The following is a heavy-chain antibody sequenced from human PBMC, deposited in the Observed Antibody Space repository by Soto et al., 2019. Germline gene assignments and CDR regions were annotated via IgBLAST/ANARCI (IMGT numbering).Heavy chain of an antibody. CDR1: GFTFRSYA. D-gene: IGHD3-10*01. V-gene: IGHV3-30*04. Sequence: GGSLRLSCAASGFTFRSYAIHWARQAPGKGLEWVAVISRDGSNKYYVDSVKGRFTVSRDNFKDTVYLQMNSLRDEDSAMFYCARSRSGAVADSFDFWGQGTLVTVSS. CDR3: ARSRSGAVADSFDF. CDR2: ISRDGSNK. J-gene: IGHJ4*02.